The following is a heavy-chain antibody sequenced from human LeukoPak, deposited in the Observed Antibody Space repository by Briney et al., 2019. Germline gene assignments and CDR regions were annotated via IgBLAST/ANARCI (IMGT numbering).Heavy chain of an antibody. J-gene: IGHJ3*02. CDR2: INAGNGNT. D-gene: IGHD3-10*01. CDR3: ARERITMVRGVIDAFDI. CDR1: GYTFTSYA. V-gene: IGHV1-3*03. Sequence: ASEKVSCKASGYTFTSYAMHWVRQAPGQRLEWMGWINAGNGNTKYSQEFQGRVTITRDTSASTAYMELSSLRSEDMAVYYCARERITMVRGVIDAFDIRGQGTMVTVSS.